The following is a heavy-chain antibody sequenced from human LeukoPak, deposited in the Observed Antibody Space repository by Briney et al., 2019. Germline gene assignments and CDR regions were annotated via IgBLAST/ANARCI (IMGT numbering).Heavy chain of an antibody. CDR1: GFTFTSYA. V-gene: IGHV3-23*01. J-gene: IGHJ4*02. CDR3: ARDHRVAAAFDY. CDR2: ISANGGST. D-gene: IGHD2-2*01. Sequence: PGGSLRLSCAASGFTFTSYAMSWVRQAPGKGLEWVSSISANGGSTYYADSVKGRLTISRADSKSTVYLQMNSLRAEDTALYYCARDHRVAAAFDYWGRGALVTVSS.